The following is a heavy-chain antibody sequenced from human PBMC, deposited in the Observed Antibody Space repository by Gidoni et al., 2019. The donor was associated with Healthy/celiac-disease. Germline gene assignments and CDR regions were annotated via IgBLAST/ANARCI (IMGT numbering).Heavy chain of an antibody. J-gene: IGHJ4*02. CDR3: ARAGVIVGAGFDY. V-gene: IGHV1-69*04. CDR1: GGTFSSYA. D-gene: IGHD1-26*01. CDR2: IIPILGIA. Sequence: QVQLVQSGAEVKKPGSSVKVSCKASGGTFSSYAISWVRQAPGQGLEWMGRIIPILGIANYAQKFQGRVTITADKSTSTAYMELSSLRSEDTAVYYCARAGVIVGAGFDYWGQGTLVTVSS.